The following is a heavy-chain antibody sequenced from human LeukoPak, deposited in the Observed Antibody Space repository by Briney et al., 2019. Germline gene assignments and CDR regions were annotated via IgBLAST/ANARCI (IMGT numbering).Heavy chain of an antibody. V-gene: IGHV3-23*01. D-gene: IGHD4-17*01. Sequence: GGSLRLSCAASGFTFGIYAMSWVRQAPGQGLDWVSAVSARVGSTYYANSVKGRFTISRDNSKNTLYLQMNSLRAEDTAVYYCAKLLNDYGDYYFDYWGQGTLVTVSS. CDR3: AKLLNDYGDYYFDY. CDR1: GFTFGIYA. J-gene: IGHJ4*02. CDR2: VSARVGST.